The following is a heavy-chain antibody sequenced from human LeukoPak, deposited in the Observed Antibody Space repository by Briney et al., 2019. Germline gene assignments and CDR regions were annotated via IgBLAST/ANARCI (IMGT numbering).Heavy chain of an antibody. CDR1: GFTFSSYW. Sequence: PGGSLRLSCAASGFTFSSYWMSWVRQAPGKGLEWAANIKQDGSEKYYVDSVKGRFTISRDNAKNSLYLQMNSLRAEDTAVYYCARDGQSFAPYNWFDPWGQGTLVTVSS. V-gene: IGHV3-7*01. CDR3: ARDGQSFAPYNWFDP. D-gene: IGHD3-3*01. CDR2: IKQDGSEK. J-gene: IGHJ5*02.